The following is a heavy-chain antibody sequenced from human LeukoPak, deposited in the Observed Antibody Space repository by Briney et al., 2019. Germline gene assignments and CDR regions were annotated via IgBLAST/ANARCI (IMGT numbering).Heavy chain of an antibody. J-gene: IGHJ4*02. CDR1: GFTFSDYW. Sequence: GGSLRLSCAASGFTFSDYWMHWVRQAPGKGLVWVARINSDGSSTSYADSVKGRFTISRDNAKNTLYLQMNSLRAEDTAVYYCASAIQLWSYIDYWGQGTLVTASS. CDR3: ASAIQLWSYIDY. V-gene: IGHV3-74*01. CDR2: INSDGSST. D-gene: IGHD5-18*01.